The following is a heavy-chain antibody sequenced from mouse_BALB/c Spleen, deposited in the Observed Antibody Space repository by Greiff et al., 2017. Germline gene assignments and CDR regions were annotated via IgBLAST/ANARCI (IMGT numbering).Heavy chain of an antibody. CDR1: GFTFSSYA. CDR2: ISSGGST. D-gene: IGHD2-14*01. J-gene: IGHJ4*01. CDR3: ARGEVHDY. V-gene: IGHV5-6-5*01. Sequence: EVQVVESGGGLVKPGGSLKLSCAASGFTFSSYAMSWVRQTPEKRLEWVASISSGGSTYYPDSVKGRFTISRDNARNILYLQMSSLRSEDTAMYYCARGEVHDYWGQGTSVTVSS.